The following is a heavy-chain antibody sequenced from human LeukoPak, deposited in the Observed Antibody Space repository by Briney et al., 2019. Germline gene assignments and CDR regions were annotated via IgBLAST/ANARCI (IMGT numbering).Heavy chain of an antibody. J-gene: IGHJ5*02. CDR3: ARTQQWLATGGWYWFDT. CDR2: IKQDGSEK. Sequence: GGSLRLSCAASGFTFSSYWMSWVRQAPGKGLEWVANIKQDGSEKYYVDSVKGRFTISRDNAKNSLYLQMNSLRAEDTAVYYCARTQQWLATGGWYWFDTWGQGTLVTVSS. CDR1: GFTFSSYW. V-gene: IGHV3-7*01. D-gene: IGHD6-19*01.